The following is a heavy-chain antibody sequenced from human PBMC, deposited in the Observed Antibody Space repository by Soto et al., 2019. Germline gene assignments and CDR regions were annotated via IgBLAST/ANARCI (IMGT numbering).Heavy chain of an antibody. CDR2: ISYDGTIT. Sequence: ASVKVSCKASGYTFTSYAMHWVRQAPGKGLEYVSAISYDGTITYYADSVKGRFTISRDDSRNTVYLQMGSLRPEDMAVYYCARGSYYISGTVHRPYDYWRQGTLVTVSS. CDR3: ARGSYYISGTVHRPYDY. V-gene: IGHV3-64*02. D-gene: IGHD3-10*01. J-gene: IGHJ4*02. CDR1: GYTFTSYA.